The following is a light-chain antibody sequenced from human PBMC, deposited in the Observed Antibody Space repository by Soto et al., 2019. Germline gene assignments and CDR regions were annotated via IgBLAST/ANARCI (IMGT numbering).Light chain of an antibody. J-gene: IGKJ1*01. Sequence: IQLTQSPTTLPASVGDRVTLTCRASESIGNWLAWYQQRPGTAPKLLIYHASILETAVPSRFSGNGSGTEFTLTISSLQPGDFAAYYCQQYRTYSFGQGSRVEIK. CDR3: QQYRTYS. CDR2: HAS. CDR1: ESIGNW. V-gene: IGKV1-5*01.